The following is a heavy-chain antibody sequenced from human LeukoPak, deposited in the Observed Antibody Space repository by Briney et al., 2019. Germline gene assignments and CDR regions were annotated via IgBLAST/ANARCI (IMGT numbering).Heavy chain of an antibody. J-gene: IGHJ4*02. CDR3: ARDFIRLSFDY. CDR2: IKQDGQEK. V-gene: IGHV3-7*01. Sequence: GGSLRLSCAASGFTFSDYYMSWFRQAPGKGLEWVANIKQDGQEKYYVDSVKGRFTISRDNAKNSLYLQMNSLRDEDTAVYYCARDFIRLSFDYWGQGILVTVSS. D-gene: IGHD3-16*01. CDR1: GFTFSDYY.